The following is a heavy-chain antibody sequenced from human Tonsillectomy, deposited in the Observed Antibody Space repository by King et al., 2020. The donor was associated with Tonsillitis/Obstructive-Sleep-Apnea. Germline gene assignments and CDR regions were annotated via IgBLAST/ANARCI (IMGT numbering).Heavy chain of an antibody. Sequence: VQLVESGAEVKKPGASVKVSCKASGYMFSNYVISWVRQAPGQGLEWMGWISAYNGNTNYAQKLQGRVTMTTETSTSTVYMELRSLRSDDTAVYYCARITFHKTSWRVMREYYMDVGGKGTTVTVTS. CDR1: GYMFSNYV. CDR2: ISAYNGNT. V-gene: IGHV1-18*01. CDR3: ARITFHKTSWRVMREYYMDV. D-gene: IGHD6-19*01. J-gene: IGHJ6*03.